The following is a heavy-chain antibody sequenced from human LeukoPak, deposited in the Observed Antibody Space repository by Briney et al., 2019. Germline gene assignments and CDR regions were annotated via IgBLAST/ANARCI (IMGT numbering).Heavy chain of an antibody. J-gene: IGHJ4*02. CDR2: IYYSGST. D-gene: IGHD1-26*01. CDR1: GGSISSSSYY. CDR3: ARDYSGGSN. V-gene: IGHV4-39*07. Sequence: SETLSLTCTVSGGSISSSSYYWGWIRQPPGKGLEWIGSIYYSGSTYYNPPLKSRVTISVDTSKNQFSLKLSSVTAADTAVYYCARDYSGGSNWGQGTLVTVSS.